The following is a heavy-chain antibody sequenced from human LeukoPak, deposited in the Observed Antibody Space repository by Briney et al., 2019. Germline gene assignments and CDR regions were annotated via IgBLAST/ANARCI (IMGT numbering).Heavy chain of an antibody. CDR3: ARFKGGTGFDY. J-gene: IGHJ4*02. V-gene: IGHV4-39*01. CDR2: ISSSGKA. D-gene: IGHD1-26*01. CDR1: GGSITTTDFD. Sequence: SETLSLTCAVSGGSITTTDFDWAWIRQPPGQGFEWIATISSSGKAYYYPSLMSRVTISVDTSKNQFSLDVTSVTAADTGLFYCARFKGGTGFDYWGRGILVIVSS.